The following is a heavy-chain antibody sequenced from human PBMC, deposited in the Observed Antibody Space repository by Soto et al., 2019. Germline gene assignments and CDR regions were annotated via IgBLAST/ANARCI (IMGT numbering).Heavy chain of an antibody. CDR2: ISGSGGST. Sequence: PGGSLRLSCAASGFTFSSYAMSWVRQAPGKGLEWVSAISGSGGSTYYADSVKGRFTISRDNSKNTLYLQMDSLRAEDTAVYYCASGGYSYGPSPYYYGMDVWGQGTTVTVSS. CDR3: ASGGYSYGPSPYYYGMDV. J-gene: IGHJ6*02. CDR1: GFTFSSYA. D-gene: IGHD5-18*01. V-gene: IGHV3-23*01.